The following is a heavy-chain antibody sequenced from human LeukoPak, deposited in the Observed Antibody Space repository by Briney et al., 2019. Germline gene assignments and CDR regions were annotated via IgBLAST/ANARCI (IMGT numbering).Heavy chain of an antibody. J-gene: IGHJ4*02. CDR2: IIPIFGTA. CDR1: GGTFISYA. D-gene: IGHD2-15*01. CDR3: AREAAPGFDY. Sequence: SVKVSFKASGGTFISYAISWVRQAPGQGLEWMGGIIPIFGTANYAQKFQGRVTITADESTSTAYMELSSLRSEDTAVYYCAREAAPGFDYWGQGTLVTVSS. V-gene: IGHV1-69*13.